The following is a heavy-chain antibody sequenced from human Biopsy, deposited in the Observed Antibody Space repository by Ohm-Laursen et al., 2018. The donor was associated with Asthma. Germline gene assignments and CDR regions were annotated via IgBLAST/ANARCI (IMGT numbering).Heavy chain of an antibody. CDR3: ARGVVYGGDSYAEYFQH. CDR2: VFYGGAT. Sequence: GTLSLTCPVSGDSISSYHWSWIRQPPGKGLEWIGYVFYGGATNYNPSLKSRVTISVDTSKNQFFLRLSSVTAADTAVYYCARGVVYGGDSYAEYFQHWGRGSLVTVSS. V-gene: IGHV4-59*01. J-gene: IGHJ1*01. D-gene: IGHD4-23*01. CDR1: GDSISSYH.